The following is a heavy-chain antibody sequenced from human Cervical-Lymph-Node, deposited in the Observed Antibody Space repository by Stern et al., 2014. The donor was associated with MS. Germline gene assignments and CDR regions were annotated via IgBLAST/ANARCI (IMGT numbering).Heavy chain of an antibody. CDR2: IIHIFRTT. J-gene: IGHJ3*02. D-gene: IGHD2-21*01. CDR3: ARDILLRPGSHDALDI. CDR1: GGTFSTYS. V-gene: IGHV1-69*01. Sequence: VQLVESGAEVRKPGSSVQVSCKTSGGTFSTYSFSWVRQAPGQGLEWMVGIIHIFRTTNYAQKFQGRVRITADESTSTIYIVLSSLRSEDTAVYYCARDILLRPGSHDALDIWGQGTVVTVSS.